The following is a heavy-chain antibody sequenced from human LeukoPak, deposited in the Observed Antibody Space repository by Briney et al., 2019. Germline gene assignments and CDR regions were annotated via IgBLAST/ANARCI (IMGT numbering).Heavy chain of an antibody. V-gene: IGHV4-34*01. CDR3: ARGGYCSGGGCYPLDY. Sequence: SETLSLTCAVYGGSFSGYYWSWIRQPPGKGLEWIGEINHSGSTNYNPSLKSRVTISVDTSKNQFSLKLSSVTAADTAVYYCARGGYCSGGGCYPLDYWGQGTLVTVSS. D-gene: IGHD2-15*01. CDR2: INHSGST. J-gene: IGHJ4*02. CDR1: GGSFSGYY.